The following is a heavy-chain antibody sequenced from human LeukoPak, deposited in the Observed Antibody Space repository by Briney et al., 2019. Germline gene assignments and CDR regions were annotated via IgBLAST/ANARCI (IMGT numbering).Heavy chain of an antibody. CDR2: TYYRSKWYN. Sequence: SQTLSLTCAISGDSVSSNSAARSWIRQSPSRGLEWLGRTYYRSKWYNDYAVSVTSRITINPDTSKNQFSLQLNSVTPEDTAVYYCARDGAATTDAFDIWGQGTMVTVSS. J-gene: IGHJ3*02. CDR3: ARDGAATTDAFDI. V-gene: IGHV6-1*01. CDR1: GDSVSSNSAA. D-gene: IGHD1-1*01.